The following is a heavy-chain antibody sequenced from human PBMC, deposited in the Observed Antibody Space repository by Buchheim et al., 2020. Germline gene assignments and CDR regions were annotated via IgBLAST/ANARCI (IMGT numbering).Heavy chain of an antibody. V-gene: IGHV3-21*06. CDR1: GFAFRNSR. J-gene: IGHJ4*02. Sequence: VQLVESGGGLVKPGGSLRLSCAASGFAFRNSRMNWVRQAPGKGPEWVSYISPNGDHILYSDSVKGRFTISRDNDKNYVFFQLDRLRAEDTAVYYCVRDRTGLYYFENWGQG. CDR3: VRDRTGLYYFEN. CDR2: ISPNGDHI. D-gene: IGHD2-8*02.